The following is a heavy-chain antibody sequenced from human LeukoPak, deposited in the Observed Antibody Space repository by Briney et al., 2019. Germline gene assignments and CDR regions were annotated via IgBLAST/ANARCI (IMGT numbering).Heavy chain of an antibody. D-gene: IGHD4-23*01. J-gene: IGHJ4*02. V-gene: IGHV4-38-2*02. CDR3: ARVGVDYSGNIIKYFFDY. CDR1: GYSISSGYY. CDR2: IYHSGST. Sequence: SETLSLTCTVSGYSISSGYYWGWIRQPPGKGLEWIGSIYHSGSTYYNPSLKSRVTISVDTSKNQFSLKLSPVTAADTAVYYCARVGVDYSGNIIKYFFDYWGQGTLVTVSS.